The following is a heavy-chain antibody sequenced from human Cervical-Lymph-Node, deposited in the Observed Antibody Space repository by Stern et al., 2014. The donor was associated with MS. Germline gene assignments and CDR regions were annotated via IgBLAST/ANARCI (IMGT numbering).Heavy chain of an antibody. V-gene: IGHV1-69*06. CDR1: GGV. J-gene: IGHJ5*02. CDR3: ATGTGDNWFDP. D-gene: IGHD3-10*01. Sequence: HVQLVQSGADVKKPGAAVRVSCKTSGGVSWLRPTPGQGLAYMGGFIPAVGTSHYAQRFQGRLKITADTSTNTSYMELNSLRSDDAGVYYCATGTGDNWFDPWGQGTLVSVSS. CDR2: FIPAVGTS.